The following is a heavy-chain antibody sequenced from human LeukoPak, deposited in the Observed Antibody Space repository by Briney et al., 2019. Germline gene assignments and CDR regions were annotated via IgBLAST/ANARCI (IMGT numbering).Heavy chain of an antibody. Sequence: ASVKVSCKASGYTFTSYDISWVRQATGQGLEWMGWMNPNSGNTGYAQKFQGRVTMTRNTSISTAYMELSSLRSEDTAVYYCARGRRYCSGGSCYPYYFDYWGQGTLVTVSS. CDR3: ARGRRYCSGGSCYPYYFDY. J-gene: IGHJ4*02. CDR2: MNPNSGNT. V-gene: IGHV1-8*01. CDR1: GYTFTSYD. D-gene: IGHD2-15*01.